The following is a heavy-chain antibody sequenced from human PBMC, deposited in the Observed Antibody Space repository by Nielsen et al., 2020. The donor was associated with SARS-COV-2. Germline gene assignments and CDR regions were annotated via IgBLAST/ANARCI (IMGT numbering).Heavy chain of an antibody. J-gene: IGHJ4*02. CDR1: GFTFSSYS. V-gene: IGHV3-21*01. Sequence: GGSLRLSCAASGFTFSSYSMNWVRQAPGKGLEWVSSISSSSSYIYYADSVKGRFTISRDNAKNSLYLQMNSLRAEDTAVYYCARVSSGYDYFDYWGQGTLVTVSS. CDR3: ARVSSGYDYFDY. CDR2: ISSSSSYI. D-gene: IGHD5-12*01.